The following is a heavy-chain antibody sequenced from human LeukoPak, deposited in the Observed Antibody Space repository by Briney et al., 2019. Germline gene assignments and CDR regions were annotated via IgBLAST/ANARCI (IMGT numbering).Heavy chain of an antibody. D-gene: IGHD1-7*01. CDR3: ARVGGTTMIYYYYYMDV. J-gene: IGHJ6*03. Sequence: TAGSLRLSCAAAGFTFSSDSMKWVRQAQGKGRGWVSSISSSSSYIYYADSVKGRFTISRDNAKNSLYLQMNSLRAKDTAVYYCARVGGTTMIYYYYYMDVWGKGTTVTVSS. V-gene: IGHV3-21*01. CDR2: ISSSSSYI. CDR1: GFTFSSDS.